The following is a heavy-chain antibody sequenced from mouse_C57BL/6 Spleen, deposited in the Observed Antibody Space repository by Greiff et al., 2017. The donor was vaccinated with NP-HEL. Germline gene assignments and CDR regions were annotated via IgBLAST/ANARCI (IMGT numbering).Heavy chain of an antibody. CDR1: GYTFTDYN. D-gene: IGHD6-1*01. CDR2: INPNNGGT. Sequence: EVQRVESGPELVKPGASVKIPCKASGYTFTDYNMDWVKQSHGKSLEWIGDINPNNGGTIYNQKFKGKATLTVDKSSSTAYMELRSLTSEDTAVYYCASLTTDGSYGFAYWGQGTLVTVSA. V-gene: IGHV1-18*01. CDR3: ASLTTDGSYGFAY. J-gene: IGHJ3*01.